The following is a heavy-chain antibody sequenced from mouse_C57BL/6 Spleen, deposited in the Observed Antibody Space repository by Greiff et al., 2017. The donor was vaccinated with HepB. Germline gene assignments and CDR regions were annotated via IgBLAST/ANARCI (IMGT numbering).Heavy chain of an antibody. CDR3: SRWLLQAMDY. J-gene: IGHJ4*01. V-gene: IGHV1-82*01. D-gene: IGHD2-3*01. CDR1: GYAFSSSW. CDR2: IYPGDGDT. Sequence: VQLQQSGPELVKPGASVKISCKASGYAFSSSWMNWVKQRPGKGLEWIGRIYPGDGDTNYNGKFKGKATLTADKSSSTAYMQLSILTSEDSAVYCWSRWLLQAMDYWGQGTSVTVSS.